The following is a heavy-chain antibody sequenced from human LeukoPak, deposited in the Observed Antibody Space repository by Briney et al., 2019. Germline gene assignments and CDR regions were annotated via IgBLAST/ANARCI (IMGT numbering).Heavy chain of an antibody. Sequence: TAGGSLRLSCAASRFTFSSYSMNWIRQAPGKGLEWVSAISSRSSYKYYADSVKGRFTVSRDNAKNSLYLEMNSLRAEDTAVYYCAKDLGIVIAPAARGRSPFDIWGQGTTVTVS. J-gene: IGHJ3*02. CDR3: AKDLGIVIAPAARGRSPFDI. CDR1: RFTFSSYS. V-gene: IGHV3-21*04. D-gene: IGHD2-2*03. CDR2: ISSRSSYK.